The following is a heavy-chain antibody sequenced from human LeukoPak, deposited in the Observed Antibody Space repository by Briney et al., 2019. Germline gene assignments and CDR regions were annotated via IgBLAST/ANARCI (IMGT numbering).Heavy chain of an antibody. CDR1: GFTVSNNY. V-gene: IGHV3-66*01. J-gene: IGHJ4*02. D-gene: IGHD3-9*01. Sequence: GGSLRLSCAASGFTVSNNYMSWLRQAPGKGLEWVSLIYSGGSTSYADSVKGRFTISRDNSKNTLYLQMNSLRAEDTAVYYGAKDLITIISPVDYWGQGTLVTVSS. CDR3: AKDLITIISPVDY. CDR2: IYSGGST.